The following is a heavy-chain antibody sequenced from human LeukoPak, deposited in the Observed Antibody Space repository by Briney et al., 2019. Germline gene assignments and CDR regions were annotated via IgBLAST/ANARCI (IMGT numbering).Heavy chain of an antibody. V-gene: IGHV1-2*02. D-gene: IGHD5-24*01. CDR1: GYTFTGYY. J-gene: IGHJ5*02. Sequence: ASVKVSCKASGYTFTGYYMHWVRQAPGQGLEWMGWINPNSGGTNYAQKFQGRVTMTRDTSISTAYMELSRLRSDDTAVYYCAREGQQNGRDAWFDPWGQGTLVTVSS. CDR3: AREGQQNGRDAWFDP. CDR2: INPNSGGT.